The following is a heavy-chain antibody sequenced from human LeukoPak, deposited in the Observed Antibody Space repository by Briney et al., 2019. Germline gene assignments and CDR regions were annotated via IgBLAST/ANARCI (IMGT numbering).Heavy chain of an antibody. V-gene: IGHV3-7*01. CDR3: ARVRSAAKSTFGGVIAPWAFDI. D-gene: IGHD3-16*02. J-gene: IGHJ3*02. CDR2: IKQDGGEK. CDR1: GFTFSNYW. Sequence: PGGSLRLSCAASGFTFSNYWMSWVRQAPGEGLEWVANIKQDGGEKYNVDSVKGRFTISRDNAKNSLYRQMNSLRAEDTAVYYCARVRSAAKSTFGGVIAPWAFDIWGQGTMVTVSS.